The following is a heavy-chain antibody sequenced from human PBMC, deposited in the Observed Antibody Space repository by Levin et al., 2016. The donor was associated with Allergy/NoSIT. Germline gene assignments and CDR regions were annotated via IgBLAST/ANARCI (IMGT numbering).Heavy chain of an antibody. V-gene: IGHV4-59*11. CDR1: GGTISAHY. CDR2: VSATGES. J-gene: IGHJ4*02. CDR3: ARGNWELFQV. Sequence: GSLRLSCSVSGGTISAHYWNWIRQSPGKGLEWIGHVSATGESAYSPSLRSRVSILVDSSKSQVALKLSSLTTADTAVYFCARGNWELFQVWGRGTLLIVSS. D-gene: IGHD1-1*01.